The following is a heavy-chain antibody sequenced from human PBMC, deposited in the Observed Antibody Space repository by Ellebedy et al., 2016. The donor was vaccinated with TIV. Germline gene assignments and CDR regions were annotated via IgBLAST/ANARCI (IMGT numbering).Heavy chain of an antibody. CDR1: GFTFSDHY. J-gene: IGHJ2*01. Sequence: PGGSLRLSCAASGFTFSDHYMDWVRQAPGKGLEWVGRTRDKPNSYTTEYAASVKGRFTISRDDSKNLLYLQMNSLKTEDTAVYYCTSKRLNGYFDLWGRGTLVTVSS. V-gene: IGHV3-72*01. CDR2: TRDKPNSYTT. CDR3: TSKRLNGYFDL.